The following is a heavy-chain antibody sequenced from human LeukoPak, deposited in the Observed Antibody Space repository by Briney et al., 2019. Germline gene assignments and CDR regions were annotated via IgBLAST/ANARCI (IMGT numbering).Heavy chain of an antibody. CDR3: ARDNYDYVWGSYRHLDY. D-gene: IGHD3-16*02. CDR2: ISYSGTT. V-gene: IGHV4-59*01. CDR1: GGSISRYY. J-gene: IGHJ4*02. Sequence: SETLSLTCTVSGGSISRYYWSWIRQPPGKGLECIGYISYSGTTHYNPSLKSRVTISVDTSKNQFSLKVTSVTAADTAVYYCARDNYDYVWGSYRHLDYWGQGNLVTVSS.